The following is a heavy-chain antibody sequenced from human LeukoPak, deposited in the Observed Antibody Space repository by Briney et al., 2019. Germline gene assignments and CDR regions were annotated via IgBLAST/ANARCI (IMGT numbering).Heavy chain of an antibody. CDR2: ISAYNGNT. J-gene: IGHJ3*02. D-gene: IGHD4-23*01. V-gene: IGHV1-18*01. Sequence: GASVKVSCKASGYTFTSYGISWVRQAPGQGLEWMGWISAYNGNTNYAQKLQGRVTMTTDTSTSTAYMELRSLRSDDTAVYYCARLRTPTAATVVTPDAFDIWGQGTMVTVSS. CDR3: ARLRTPTAATVVTPDAFDI. CDR1: GYTFTSYG.